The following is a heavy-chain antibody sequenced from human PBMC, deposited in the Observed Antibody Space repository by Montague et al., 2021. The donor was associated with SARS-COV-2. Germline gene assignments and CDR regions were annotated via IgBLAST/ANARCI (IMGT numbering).Heavy chain of an antibody. Sequence: SLRLSCAASGFTFSSYAMSWVRQAPGKGLEWVSVIYSSGSSTYYADSVKGRFTISRDNSKNTLYLQMNSLRAEDTAVYYCAKSRGIRYDSSGYYYPLDYWGQGTLVTVSS. CDR1: GFTFSSYA. D-gene: IGHD3-22*01. CDR3: AKSRGIRYDSSGYYYPLDY. J-gene: IGHJ4*02. V-gene: IGHV3-23*03. CDR2: IYSSGSST.